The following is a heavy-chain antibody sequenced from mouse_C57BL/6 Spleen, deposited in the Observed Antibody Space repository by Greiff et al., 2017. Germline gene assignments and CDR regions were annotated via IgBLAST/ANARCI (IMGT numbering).Heavy chain of an antibody. CDR3: ARSDSLYAMDY. J-gene: IGHJ4*01. CDR1: GYTFTSYT. V-gene: IGHV1-4*01. Sequence: QVQLKQSGAELARPGASVKMSCKASGYTFTSYTMHWVKQRPGQGLEWIGYINPSSGYTKYNQKFKDKATLTADKSSSTAYMQLSSLTSEDSAVYYCARSDSLYAMDYWGQGTSVTVSS. CDR2: INPSSGYT.